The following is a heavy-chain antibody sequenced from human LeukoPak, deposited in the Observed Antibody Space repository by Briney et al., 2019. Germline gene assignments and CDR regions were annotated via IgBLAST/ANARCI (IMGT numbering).Heavy chain of an antibody. J-gene: IGHJ4*02. CDR2: IKKDGSEK. D-gene: IGHD2-15*01. CDR1: GFTFSTYW. Sequence: GGSLRLSCAASGFTFSTYWMSWVRQAPGKGPEWVANIKKDGSEKYYMDSVKGRFTISRDNAENSLYLQMNSLRAEDTAVYYCAREGVHCSGRSCLKAYWGQGTQVTVSS. CDR3: AREGVHCSGRSCLKAY. V-gene: IGHV3-7*03.